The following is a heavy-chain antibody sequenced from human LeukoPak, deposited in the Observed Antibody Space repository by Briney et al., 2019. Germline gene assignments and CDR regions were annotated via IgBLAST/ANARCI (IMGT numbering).Heavy chain of an antibody. CDR2: IYYSGST. D-gene: IGHD1-26*01. J-gene: IGHJ2*01. CDR3: ARGGYSGRTGGYFDL. CDR1: GGSISSSSYY. V-gene: IGHV4-61*05. Sequence: PSETLSLTCTVSGGSISSSSYYWGWIRQPPGKGLEWIGYIYYSGSTNYNPSLKSRVTISVDTSKNQFSLKLSSVTAADTAVYYCARGGYSGRTGGYFDLWGRGTLVTVSS.